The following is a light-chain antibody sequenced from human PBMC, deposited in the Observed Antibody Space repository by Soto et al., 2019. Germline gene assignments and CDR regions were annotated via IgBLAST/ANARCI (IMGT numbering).Light chain of an antibody. CDR2: DAS. V-gene: IGKV3-20*01. J-gene: IGKJ1*01. CDR3: QQYDSSPRT. Sequence: VLTQYPTILSVSPGERATLSCRASQSISRSLAWYQQKPGQAPRLLISDASTRATGIPDRFSGSGSGTDFTLTISRLEPEDFAVYYCQQYDSSPRTFGQGTKVDIK. CDR1: QSISRS.